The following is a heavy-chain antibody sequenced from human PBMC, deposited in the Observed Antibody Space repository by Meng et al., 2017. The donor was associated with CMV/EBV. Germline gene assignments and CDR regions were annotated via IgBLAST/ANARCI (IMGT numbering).Heavy chain of an antibody. D-gene: IGHD3-10*01. V-gene: IGHV3-9*01. J-gene: IGHJ4*02. CDR2: ISWNSGSI. CDR1: GFTFDDYV. Sequence: SLKISCAASGFTFDDYVMHWVRQAPGKGLEWVSGISWNSGSIGYADSVKGRFTISRDNAKNSLYLQMNSLRAGDTAVYYCAKTAYRFGELLSYFDYWGQGTLVTVSS. CDR3: AKTAYRFGELLSYFDY.